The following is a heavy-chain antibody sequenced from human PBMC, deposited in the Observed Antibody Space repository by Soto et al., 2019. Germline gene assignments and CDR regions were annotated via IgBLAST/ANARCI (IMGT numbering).Heavy chain of an antibody. CDR2: IIPIFGTA. CDR3: ASDVVPAALKYYYYGMDV. D-gene: IGHD2-2*01. J-gene: IGHJ6*02. CDR1: GGTFSSYA. V-gene: IGHV1-69*01. Sequence: QVQLVQSGAEVKKPGSSVKVSCKASGGTFSSYAISWVRQAPGQGLEWMGGIIPIFGTANYAQKFQGRVTITADESTSTAYMELSSLRSEDTAVYYWASDVVPAALKYYYYGMDVWGQGTTVTVSS.